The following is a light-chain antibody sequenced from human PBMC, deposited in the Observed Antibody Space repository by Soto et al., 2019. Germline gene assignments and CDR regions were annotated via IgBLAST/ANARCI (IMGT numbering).Light chain of an antibody. CDR1: QSVSSY. CDR2: DAS. Sequence: EIVLTQSPATLSLSPGERATLSCRASQSVSSYLAWYQQKPGQAPRLLIYDASNRATGIPARFSGSGSGAGFTLTISSLGPEDFGVYYCQARSNWLSLNFGGGTKVEIK. CDR3: QARSNWLSLN. J-gene: IGKJ4*01. V-gene: IGKV3-11*01.